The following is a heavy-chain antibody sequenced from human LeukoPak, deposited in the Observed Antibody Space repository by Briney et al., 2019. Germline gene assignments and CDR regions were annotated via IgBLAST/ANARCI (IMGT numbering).Heavy chain of an antibody. CDR3: AKRSPYYGSGSYRDKYYYFDY. CDR1: EFTFSSFA. CDR2: ISGSGGST. J-gene: IGHJ4*02. D-gene: IGHD3-10*01. V-gene: IGHV3-23*01. Sequence: GSLRLSCAASEFTFSSFAMTWVRQAPGKGLEWVSSISGSGGSTYYADSVKGRFTISRDNSKNTLYLQMNSLRAEDTAVYYCAKRSPYYGSGSYRDKYYYFDYWGQGTLVTVSS.